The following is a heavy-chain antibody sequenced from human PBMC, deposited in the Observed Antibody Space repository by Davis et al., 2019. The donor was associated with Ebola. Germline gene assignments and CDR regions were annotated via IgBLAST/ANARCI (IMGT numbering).Heavy chain of an antibody. CDR2: MNPDSGNT. J-gene: IGHJ5*02. CDR1: GYSFTTSG. CDR3: TRGIARRRSGSWFDP. D-gene: IGHD2-15*01. Sequence: ASVQVSCKASGYSFTTSGITWVRQATGQGLEWMGWMNPDSGNTGYAQKFQGRVTMTRDTSITTAYMELSSLSSDDTAVYYCTRGIARRRSGSWFDPWGQGTPVTVSS. V-gene: IGHV1-8*02.